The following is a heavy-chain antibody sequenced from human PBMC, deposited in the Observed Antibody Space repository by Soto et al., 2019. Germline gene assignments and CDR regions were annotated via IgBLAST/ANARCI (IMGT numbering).Heavy chain of an antibody. CDR1: GVSMSSGGYY. CDR2: TYYSGST. J-gene: IGHJ3*02. CDR3: AREEAGACEI. V-gene: IGHV4-31*03. D-gene: IGHD3-10*01. Sequence: QVQLQESGPGLVKPSQTLSLTCTVSGVSMSSGGYYWTWIRPHPGKGLEWIGYTYYSGSTYYNPSLKSRLPISVDTSKNQCSLRLSSVTAADTAGYYCAREEAGACEIWGQGRRVTVSS.